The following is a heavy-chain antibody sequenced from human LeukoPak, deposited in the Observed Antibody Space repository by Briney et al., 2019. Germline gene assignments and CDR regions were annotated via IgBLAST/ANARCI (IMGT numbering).Heavy chain of an antibody. D-gene: IGHD3-22*01. CDR1: GGSFSGYY. CDR2: INHSGST. Sequence: SETLSLTCAVYGGSFSGYYWSWIRQPPGKGLEWIGEINHSGSTNYNPSLKSRVTISVDTSKNQFSLKLSSVTAAYTAVYYCAREASSGSDGMDVWGQGNTVTVSS. CDR3: AREASSGSDGMDV. J-gene: IGHJ6*02. V-gene: IGHV4-34*01.